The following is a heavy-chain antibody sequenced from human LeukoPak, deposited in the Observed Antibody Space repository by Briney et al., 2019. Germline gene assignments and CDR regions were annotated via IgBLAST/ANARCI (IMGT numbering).Heavy chain of an antibody. D-gene: IGHD5-12*01. Sequence: SGPTLVKPTQTLTLTCTFSGFSLSTSGVGVGWIRQPPGKALEWLALIYWNDDKRYSTSLKSRLTITKDTSKKQVVLTMTNMDPVDTGTYYCAHTYDFDTWGHGTMVTVSS. CDR2: IYWNDDK. J-gene: IGHJ3*02. CDR3: AHTYDFDT. CDR1: GFSLSTSGVG. V-gene: IGHV2-5*01.